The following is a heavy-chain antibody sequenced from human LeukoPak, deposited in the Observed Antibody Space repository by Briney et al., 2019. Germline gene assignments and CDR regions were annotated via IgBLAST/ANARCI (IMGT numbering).Heavy chain of an antibody. CDR1: GFTFSSYW. CDR3: ARAGGGSYFIY. CDR2: INSDGSST. J-gene: IGHJ4*02. V-gene: IGHV3-74*01. D-gene: IGHD1-26*01. Sequence: PGGSLRLSCAASGFTFSSYWMHWVRQAPGKGLVWVSRINSDGSSTNYADSVKGRFTISRDNAKNTLYLQMNSLRAEDTAVYYCARAGGGSYFIYWGQGTLVTVSS.